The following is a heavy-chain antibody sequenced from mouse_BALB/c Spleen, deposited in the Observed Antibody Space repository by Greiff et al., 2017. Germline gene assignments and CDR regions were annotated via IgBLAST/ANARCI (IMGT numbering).Heavy chain of an antibody. V-gene: IGHV1-18*01. CDR2: INPNNGGT. J-gene: IGHJ1*01. D-gene: IGHD2-4*01. Sequence: EVQLQESGPELVKPGASVKIPCKASGYTFTDYNMDWVKQSHGKSLEWIGDINPNNGGTIYNQKFKGKATLTVDKSSSTAYMELRSLTSEDTAVYYCARKGPMIPHWYFDVWGAGTTVTVSS. CDR1: GYTFTDYN. CDR3: ARKGPMIPHWYFDV.